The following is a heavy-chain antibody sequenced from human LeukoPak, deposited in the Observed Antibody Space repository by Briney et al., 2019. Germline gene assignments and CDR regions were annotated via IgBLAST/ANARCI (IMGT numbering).Heavy chain of an antibody. D-gene: IGHD1-26*01. Sequence: GGSLRLSCAASGFDFSTQWMSWVRQAPGKGLEWVSAISGSGDSTYYADSVKGQFTISRDNSKNTLYLQMNSLRAEDTAIYYCAKRGAEVGTTVAPGDYWGQGTLVTVSS. J-gene: IGHJ4*02. CDR2: ISGSGDST. CDR1: GFDFSTQW. V-gene: IGHV3-23*01. CDR3: AKRGAEVGTTVAPGDY.